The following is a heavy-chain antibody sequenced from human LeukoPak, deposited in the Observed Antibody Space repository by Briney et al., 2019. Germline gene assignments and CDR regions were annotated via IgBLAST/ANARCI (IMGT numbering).Heavy chain of an antibody. J-gene: IGHJ4*02. CDR3: ARLAVAGRFDY. CDR2: INHSGST. CDR1: GVSFSGYY. V-gene: IGHV4-34*01. D-gene: IGHD6-19*01. Sequence: PSETLSLTCAVYGVSFSGYYWSWIRQPPGKGLEWIGEINHSGSTNYNPSLKSRVTISVDTSKNQFSLKLSSVTAADTAMYYCARLAVAGRFDYWGQGTLVTVSS.